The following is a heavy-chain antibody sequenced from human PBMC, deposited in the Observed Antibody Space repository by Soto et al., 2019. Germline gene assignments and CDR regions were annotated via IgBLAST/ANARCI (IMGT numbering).Heavy chain of an antibody. CDR1: GFTVTDIY. CDR2: IYKDFT. Sequence: EVQLVESGGGLVQPGGSLRLSCVASGFTVTDIYMNWVRQAPVKGLEWVSVIYKDFTDYADFVKGRFSVSTDSSKNALCLQMDNLRDEDTAVYYCAREPRYCSGGSCSIMGDAFDIWGQGAMVTVSS. D-gene: IGHD2-15*01. V-gene: IGHV3-66*01. J-gene: IGHJ3*02. CDR3: AREPRYCSGGSCSIMGDAFDI.